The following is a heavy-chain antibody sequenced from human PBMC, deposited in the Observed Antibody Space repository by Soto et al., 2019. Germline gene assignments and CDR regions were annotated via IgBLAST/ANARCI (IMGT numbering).Heavy chain of an antibody. CDR1: GFILRNYW. V-gene: IGHV3-7*03. Sequence: ESGGGLVQPGGSLRLSCADSGFILRNYWMSWVRQAPGMGLQWVASIKEDGSEKYYVDPVKGRFTISRENAKNSLYLQMNSLRAEDTAVYYCARYRPLDPWGQGILVTVSS. D-gene: IGHD3-16*02. J-gene: IGHJ5*02. CDR3: ARYRPLDP. CDR2: IKEDGSEK.